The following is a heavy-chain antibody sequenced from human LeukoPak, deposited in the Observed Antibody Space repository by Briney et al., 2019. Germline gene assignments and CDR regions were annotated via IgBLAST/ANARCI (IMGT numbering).Heavy chain of an antibody. CDR2: MNSSGST. J-gene: IGHJ3*01. Sequence: PSETLSLTCAVSRAAFTAYYWTWIRQPPGKGLEWIGEMNSSGSTNLNPSLKSRVTISVDTSKNQFSLRLSSATAADTAVYYCARGRSRCWDAGSFDVWGQGTMVTVSS. V-gene: IGHV4-34*01. D-gene: IGHD6-19*01. CDR1: RAAFTAYY. CDR3: ARGRSRCWDAGSFDV.